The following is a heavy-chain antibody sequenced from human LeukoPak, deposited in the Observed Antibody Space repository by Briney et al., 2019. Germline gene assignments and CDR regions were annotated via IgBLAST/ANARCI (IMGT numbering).Heavy chain of an antibody. CDR2: ISWDGGST. CDR3: AKDVGSGWDYIDY. D-gene: IGHD6-19*01. J-gene: IGHJ4*02. CDR1: GFTFDDYA. Sequence: GSLRLSCAASGFTFDDYAMHWVRQAPGKGLEWVSLISWDGGSTYYADSVKGRFTISRDNSKNSLYLQMNSLRAEDTALYYCAKDVGSGWDYIDYWGQGTLVTVSS. V-gene: IGHV3-43D*03.